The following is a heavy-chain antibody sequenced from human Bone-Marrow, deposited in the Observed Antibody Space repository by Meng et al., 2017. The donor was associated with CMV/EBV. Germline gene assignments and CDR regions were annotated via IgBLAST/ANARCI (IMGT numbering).Heavy chain of an antibody. CDR3: ARDAVVPAAITQSADYYYYGMDV. CDR2: IYYSGST. Sequence: ESLKISCTVSGGSISSYYWSWIRQPPGKGLEWIGYIYYSGSTNYNPSLKSRVTISVDTSKNQFSLKLSSVTAADTAVYYCARDAVVPAAITQSADYYYYGMDVWGQGTTVTVSS. J-gene: IGHJ6*01. CDR1: GGSISSYY. D-gene: IGHD2-2*02. V-gene: IGHV4-59*01.